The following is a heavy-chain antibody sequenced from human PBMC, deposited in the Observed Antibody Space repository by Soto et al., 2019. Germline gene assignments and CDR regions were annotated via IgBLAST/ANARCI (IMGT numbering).Heavy chain of an antibody. CDR1: GFTFSSYA. D-gene: IGHD3-22*01. Sequence: GGSLRLSCAASGFTFSSYAMSWVRQAPGKGLEWVSAISGSGGSTYYADSVKGRFTISRDNSKNTLYLQMNSLRAEDTAVYYCASDSSGYDDAFDIWGQGTMVTVSS. J-gene: IGHJ3*02. V-gene: IGHV3-23*01. CDR3: ASDSSGYDDAFDI. CDR2: ISGSGGST.